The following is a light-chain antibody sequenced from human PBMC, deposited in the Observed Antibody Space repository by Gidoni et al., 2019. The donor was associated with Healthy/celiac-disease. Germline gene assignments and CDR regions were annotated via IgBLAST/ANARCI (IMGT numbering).Light chain of an antibody. CDR1: TGAVTSGHY. J-gene: IGLJ3*02. CDR3: LLSYSGALPV. V-gene: IGLV7-46*01. Sequence: QAVVTQEPSLTVSPGGTVTRTCGSRTGAVTSGHYPYWFQQKPGQAPRTLIYDTSNKHSWTPARFSGSLLGVKSPLTLSGAQPEDEAQYYCLLSYSGALPVFCGGTKLTVL. CDR2: DTS.